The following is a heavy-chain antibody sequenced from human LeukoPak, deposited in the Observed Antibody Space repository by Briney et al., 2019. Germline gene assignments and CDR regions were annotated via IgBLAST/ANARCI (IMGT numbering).Heavy chain of an antibody. CDR1: GGSISSYY. J-gene: IGHJ3*02. V-gene: IGHV4-59*01. CDR2: IYYSGST. CDR3: ARWVVQGVRRVFDI. Sequence: SETLSLTCTVSGGSISSYYWSWIRQPPGKGLEWIGYIYYSGSTNYNPSLKSRVTISVDTSKNQFSLKLSSVTAADTAVYYCARWVVQGVRRVFDIWGQGTMVTVSS. D-gene: IGHD3-10*01.